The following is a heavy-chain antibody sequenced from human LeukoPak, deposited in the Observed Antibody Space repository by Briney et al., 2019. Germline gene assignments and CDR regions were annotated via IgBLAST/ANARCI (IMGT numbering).Heavy chain of an antibody. J-gene: IGHJ4*02. V-gene: IGHV3-21*01. CDR3: ARDLGDGYTIDY. D-gene: IGHD5-24*01. Sequence: GGSLRLSCAASGFTFSSYSMNWVRQAPGKGLEWVSSISSSSSYIYYADSVKGRFTISRDNAKNSLYLQMNSLRAEDTAVCYCARDLGDGYTIDYWGQGTLVTVSS. CDR1: GFTFSSYS. CDR2: ISSSSSYI.